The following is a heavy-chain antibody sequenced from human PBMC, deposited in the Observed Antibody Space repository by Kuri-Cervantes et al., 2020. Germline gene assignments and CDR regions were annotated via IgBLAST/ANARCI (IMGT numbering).Heavy chain of an antibody. CDR1: GYTFTSYG. CDR2: ISAYNGNT. V-gene: IGHV1-18*01. J-gene: IGHJ6*02. D-gene: IGHD3-22*01. CDR3: ARDGRNYYDSSGYYFDYYGMDV. Sequence: ASVKVSCKAPGYTFTSYGISWVRQAPGQGLEWMGWISAYNGNTNYAQKLQGRVTTTTDTSTSTAYMELRGLRSDDTAVYYCARDGRNYYDSSGYYFDYYGMDVWGQGTTVTVSS.